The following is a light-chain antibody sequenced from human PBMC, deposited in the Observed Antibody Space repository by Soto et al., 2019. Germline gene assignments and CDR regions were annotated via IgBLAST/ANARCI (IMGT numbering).Light chain of an antibody. V-gene: IGKV3-20*01. J-gene: IGKJ3*01. Sequence: EILLTQSPGTLSLSPGESATLSCWASQSVSSSYLAWYQQKPGQAPRLLINGGSSRATGIPDRFSGTGSGTDFTLTISRLEPEDFAVYYCQQYGNSPFTFGPGTKVDIK. CDR3: QQYGNSPFT. CDR2: GGS. CDR1: QSVSSSY.